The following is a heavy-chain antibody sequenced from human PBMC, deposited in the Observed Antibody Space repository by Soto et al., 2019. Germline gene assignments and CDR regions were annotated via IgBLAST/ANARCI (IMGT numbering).Heavy chain of an antibody. D-gene: IGHD6-6*01. CDR2: IYHSGST. CDR1: GGSISSGDYY. CDR3: ARERPDGARLDP. Sequence: QVQLQESGPGLVKPSQTLSLTCTVSGGSISSGDYYWSWIRQPPGKGLEWIGYIYHSGSTYYNPSLTSRVTISVGSSKSQFSLKLSSVTAADTAVYYCARERPDGARLDPWGQGTLVTVSS. J-gene: IGHJ5*02. V-gene: IGHV4-30-4*01.